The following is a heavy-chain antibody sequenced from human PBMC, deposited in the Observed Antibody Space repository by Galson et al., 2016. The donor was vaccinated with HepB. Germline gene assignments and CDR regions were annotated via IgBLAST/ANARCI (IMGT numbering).Heavy chain of an antibody. D-gene: IGHD3-9*01. Sequence: SLRLSCAASGFTFSSYAMSWVRQAPGKGLEWVSAISGSGGSTYYADSVKGRFTISRDNSKNTLFLQMNSLRADDTAVYYCAKVQPLYYDILTGYYTSRSGSFDYWGQGTLVTVSS. V-gene: IGHV3-23*01. CDR2: ISGSGGST. CDR1: GFTFSSYA. J-gene: IGHJ4*02. CDR3: AKVQPLYYDILTGYYTSRSGSFDY.